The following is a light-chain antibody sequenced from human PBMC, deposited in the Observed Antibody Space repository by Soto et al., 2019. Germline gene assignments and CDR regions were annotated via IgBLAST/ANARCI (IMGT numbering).Light chain of an antibody. Sequence: QSALTQPASVSGSPGQSITISCTGTSSDVGGYNCVSWYQQHPGKAPKLMIYDVSDRPSGVPNRFSGSKSGNTASLTISGIQPEDEADYDCSSYTGSSTLLFGGGTKVTVL. V-gene: IGLV2-14*03. CDR2: DVS. J-gene: IGLJ2*01. CDR1: SSDVGGYNC. CDR3: SSYTGSSTLL.